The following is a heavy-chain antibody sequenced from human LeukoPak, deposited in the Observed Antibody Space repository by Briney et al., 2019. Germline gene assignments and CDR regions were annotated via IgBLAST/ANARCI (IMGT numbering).Heavy chain of an antibody. Sequence: QAGGSLRLSCAASGFTFVTYAMSWVRQAPGKGLEWVGGISISSVDSYYADSVKGRFSISRDDSKNTLYLQIDRLTDEDTAVYYCAKDRELLFAHCWFDLWGQGTLVTVSS. CDR3: AKDRELLFAHCWFDL. CDR1: GFTFVTYA. J-gene: IGHJ5*02. V-gene: IGHV3-23*01. CDR2: ISISSVDS. D-gene: IGHD3-10*01.